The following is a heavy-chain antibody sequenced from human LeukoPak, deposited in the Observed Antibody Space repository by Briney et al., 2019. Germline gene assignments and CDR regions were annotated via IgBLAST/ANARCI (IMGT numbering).Heavy chain of an antibody. J-gene: IGHJ4*02. CDR3: ARSDCSGGSCYRAYFDF. CDR2: MFHSGST. CDR1: GVSISSSNW. Sequence: PSETLSHTCAVSGVSISSSNWWSWVRQPPGKGLEWIGEMFHSGSTNYNPSLESRVTVSVDKSKNQFSLKVSSVTAADTAVYYCARSDCSGGSCYRAYFDFWGLGTLVTVSS. V-gene: IGHV4-4*02. D-gene: IGHD2-15*01.